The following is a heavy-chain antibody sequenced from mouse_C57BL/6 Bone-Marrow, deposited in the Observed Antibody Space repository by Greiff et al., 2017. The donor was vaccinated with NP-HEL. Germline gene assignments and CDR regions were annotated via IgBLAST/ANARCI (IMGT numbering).Heavy chain of an antibody. CDR1: GYTFTSYW. Sequence: QVQLQQPGAELVMPGASVKLSCKASGYTFTSYWMHWVKQRPGQGLEWIGEIDPSDSYTNYNQKLKGKSTLTVDKSSSTAYMQLSSLTSEDSAVSYCARGPYYGSSYWYFDVWGTGTTVTVSS. CDR2: IDPSDSYT. J-gene: IGHJ1*03. D-gene: IGHD1-1*01. CDR3: ARGPYYGSSYWYFDV. V-gene: IGHV1-69*01.